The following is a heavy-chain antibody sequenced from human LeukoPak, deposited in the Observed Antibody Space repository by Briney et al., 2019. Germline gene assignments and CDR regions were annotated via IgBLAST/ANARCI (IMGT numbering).Heavy chain of an antibody. Sequence: GASVKVSCKASGYTFKRYGISWVRQAPGQGLEWMGWINVYNGNTNYAQKFQGRVTMTRDTSISTAYMELSRLRSDDTAVYYCARAGQTGEAFDIWGQGTMVTVSS. J-gene: IGHJ3*02. CDR3: ARAGQTGEAFDI. CDR1: GYTFKRYG. CDR2: INVYNGNT. V-gene: IGHV1-18*01. D-gene: IGHD7-27*01.